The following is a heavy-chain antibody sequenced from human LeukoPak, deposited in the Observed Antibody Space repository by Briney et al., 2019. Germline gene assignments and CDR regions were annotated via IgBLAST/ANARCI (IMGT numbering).Heavy chain of an antibody. J-gene: IGHJ4*02. CDR2: ISYDGSNK. CDR1: GFTFSSYA. D-gene: IGHD4-11*01. Sequence: PGGSLRLSCAASGFTFSSYAMHWVRQAPGKGLEWVAVISYDGSNKYYADSVKGRFIISRDNSKNTLYLQMNSLRAEDTAVYYCARDYSNYVAGPDYWGQGTLVTVSS. CDR3: ARDYSNYVAGPDY. V-gene: IGHV3-30-3*01.